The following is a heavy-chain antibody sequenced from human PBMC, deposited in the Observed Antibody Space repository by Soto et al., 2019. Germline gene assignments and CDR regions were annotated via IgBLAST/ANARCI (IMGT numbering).Heavy chain of an antibody. CDR1: GFTFSSYA. CDR3: ARDRRIQLWFSYYYYGMDV. CDR2: ISYDGSNK. D-gene: IGHD5-18*01. V-gene: IGHV3-30-3*01. Sequence: QVQLVESGGGVVQPGRSLRLSCAASGFTFSSYAMHWVRQAPGKGLEWVAVISYDGSNKYYADSVKGRFTISRDNSKNXLXRQMNSLRAEDTAVYYCARDRRIQLWFSYYYYGMDVWGQGTTVTVSS. J-gene: IGHJ6*02.